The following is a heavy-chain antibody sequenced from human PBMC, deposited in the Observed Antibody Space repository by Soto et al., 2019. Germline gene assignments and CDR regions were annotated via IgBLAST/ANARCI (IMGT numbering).Heavy chain of an antibody. V-gene: IGHV4-34*01. CDR2: VNHSGST. CDR1: GGSLSGIY. Sequence: SETLSRTCVVSGGSLSGIYWTWVRQPPGKGPEWIGEVNHSGSTNYSPSLESRITISLDTSNNQFSLKLSSVTAADTAVYYCAKGPGYSFGYSVYYYYYGMDVWGQGTTVTVS. D-gene: IGHD5-18*01. J-gene: IGHJ6*02. CDR3: AKGPGYSFGYSVYYYYYGMDV.